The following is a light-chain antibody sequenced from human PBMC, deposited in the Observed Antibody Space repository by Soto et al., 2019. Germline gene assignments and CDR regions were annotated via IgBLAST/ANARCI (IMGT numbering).Light chain of an antibody. J-gene: IGKJ2*01. CDR2: AAS. V-gene: IGKV3-20*01. Sequence: ESVLTQSPGTLPLSPGEGATLSCRASQSISSSYLAWYQQKPGQAPRLLIYAASSRATGIPDRFSGSGSGTDFTLTLSRLEPEDYAVYYCQLYGSSHMFSFGQGTKLEIK. CDR3: QLYGSSHMFS. CDR1: QSISSSY.